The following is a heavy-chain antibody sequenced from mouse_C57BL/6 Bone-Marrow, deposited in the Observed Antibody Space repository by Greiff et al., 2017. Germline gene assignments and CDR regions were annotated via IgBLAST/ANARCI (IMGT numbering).Heavy chain of an antibody. J-gene: IGHJ3*01. Sequence: EVKVEESGGGLVKPGGSLKLSCAASGFTFSSYAMSWVRQTPEKRLEWVATISDGGSYTYYPDNVKGRFTISRDNAKNNLYLQMSHLKSEDTAMYYCAREAYYSNYVPYWGQGTLVTVSA. V-gene: IGHV5-4*01. CDR1: GFTFSSYA. CDR3: AREAYYSNYVPY. D-gene: IGHD2-5*01. CDR2: ISDGGSYT.